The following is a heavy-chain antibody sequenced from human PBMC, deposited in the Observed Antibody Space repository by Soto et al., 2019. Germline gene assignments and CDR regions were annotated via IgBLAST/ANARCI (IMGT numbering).Heavy chain of an antibody. CDR2: INTYNGKT. CDR3: AMVDVYVTPSPQDV. V-gene: IGHV1-18*01. CDR1: GYIFTSYG. J-gene: IGHJ6*02. D-gene: IGHD3-16*01. Sequence: QVQLVQSGAEVKNPGASVKVSCKTSGYIFTSYGIGWARQAPGQGLEWMGWINTYNGKTNYAQNLQGRVTLTTDTSTSTADIELRSLRSNDTAIYYCAMVDVYVTPSPQDVWGQGTTVTVSS.